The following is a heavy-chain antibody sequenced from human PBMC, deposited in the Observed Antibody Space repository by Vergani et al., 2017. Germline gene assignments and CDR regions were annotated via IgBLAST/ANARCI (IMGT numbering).Heavy chain of an antibody. CDR1: GYTFTGYY. J-gene: IGHJ4*02. D-gene: IGHD2-2*01. V-gene: IGHV1-2*02. Sequence: QVQLVQSGAEVKKPGASVKVSCKASGYTFTGYYMHWVRQAPGQGLEWMGWINPNSGGTNYAQKFQGRVTMTRDTSISTAYMELSRLRPDDTAIYYCARVIVGCSRTNCFADHWGQRTLVTVSS. CDR3: ARVIVGCSRTNCFADH. CDR2: INPNSGGT.